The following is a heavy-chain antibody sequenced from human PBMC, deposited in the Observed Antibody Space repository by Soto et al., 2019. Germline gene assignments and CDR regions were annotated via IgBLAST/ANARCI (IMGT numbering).Heavy chain of an antibody. D-gene: IGHD3-16*01. Sequence: EAQLLESGGGLVQPGGSLRLSCVASGFTFNYYDVTWVRRAPGKGLDWVSTISDTGRDTYFGDSVRGRCSISRDKSRNSVYLQIHSLTVHDTALYYCATPSERLSLVTLGGLIPLGFDYWGQGILVTVSS. CDR3: ATPSERLSLVTLGGLIPLGFDY. CDR1: GFTFNYYD. CDR2: ISDTGRDT. V-gene: IGHV3-23*01. J-gene: IGHJ4*02.